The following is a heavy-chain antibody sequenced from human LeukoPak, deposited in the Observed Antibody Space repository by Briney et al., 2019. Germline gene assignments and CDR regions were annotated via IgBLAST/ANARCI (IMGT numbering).Heavy chain of an antibody. V-gene: IGHV3-23*01. CDR2: ISGSGGST. CDR3: AKGYDSSSWYALVRYFQH. Sequence: GGSLRLSCAASGFTFSSYAMSWVRQAPGKGLEWVSAISGSGGSTYYADSVKGRFTISRDNSKNTLYLQMNSLRAEDTAVYYCAKGYDSSSWYALVRYFQHWGQGTLVTVSS. CDR1: GFTFSSYA. J-gene: IGHJ1*01. D-gene: IGHD6-13*01.